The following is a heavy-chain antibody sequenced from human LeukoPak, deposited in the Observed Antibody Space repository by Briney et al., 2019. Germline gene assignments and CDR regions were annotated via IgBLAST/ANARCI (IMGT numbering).Heavy chain of an antibody. Sequence: PSETLSLTCSVSGGSISSRSDYWGWIRQPPGKGLEWIGSIYYSGSTDYNPSLKSRVTISVDTSKNQFSLKLSSVTAADTAVYHCARVVGAYDGCLRYHFDNWGQGTLVTVSS. J-gene: IGHJ4*02. CDR2: IYYSGST. CDR3: ARVVGAYDGCLRYHFDN. CDR1: GGSISSRSDY. V-gene: IGHV4-39*01. D-gene: IGHD1-26*01.